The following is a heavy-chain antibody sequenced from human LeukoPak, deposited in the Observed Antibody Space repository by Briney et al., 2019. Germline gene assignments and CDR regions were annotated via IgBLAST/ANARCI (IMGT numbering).Heavy chain of an antibody. CDR1: GGSISSYY. Sequence: SETLSLTCTVSGGSISSYYWSWIRQPPGKGLEWMGYFYYSGSTNYNPSLKSRVTISVDTSKNQFSLKLSSVTAADTAVYYCARDQGVAGIDYWGQGTLVTVSS. J-gene: IGHJ4*02. D-gene: IGHD6-19*01. V-gene: IGHV4-59*01. CDR2: FYYSGST. CDR3: ARDQGVAGIDY.